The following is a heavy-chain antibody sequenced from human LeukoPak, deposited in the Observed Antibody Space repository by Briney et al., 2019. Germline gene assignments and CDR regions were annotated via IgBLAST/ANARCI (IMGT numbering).Heavy chain of an antibody. CDR1: GGSFSGYY. J-gene: IGHJ4*02. D-gene: IGHD6-19*01. CDR2: INHSGST. V-gene: IGHV4-34*01. CDR3: ARGAVAGPEDYFDY. Sequence: TSETLSLTCAVYGGSFSGYYWSWIRQPPGKGLEWIGEINHSGSTNYNPSLKSRVTISVDTSKDQFSLKLSSVTAADTAVYYCARGAVAGPEDYFDYWGQGTLVTVSS.